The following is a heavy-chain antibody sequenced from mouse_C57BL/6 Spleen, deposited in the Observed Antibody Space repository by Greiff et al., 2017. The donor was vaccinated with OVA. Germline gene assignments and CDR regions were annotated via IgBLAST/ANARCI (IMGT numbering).Heavy chain of an antibody. D-gene: IGHD2-5*01. CDR1: GYTFTDYE. V-gene: IGHV1-15*01. J-gene: IGHJ2*01. Sequence: QVQLQQSGAELVRPGASVTLSCKASGYTFTDYEMHWVKQTPVHGLEWIGAIDPETGGTAYNQKFKGKAILTADKSSSTAYMQLRSLTSEDSAVYYCTRTCYYSNPFDYWGQGTTLTVSS. CDR3: TRTCYYSNPFDY. CDR2: IDPETGGT.